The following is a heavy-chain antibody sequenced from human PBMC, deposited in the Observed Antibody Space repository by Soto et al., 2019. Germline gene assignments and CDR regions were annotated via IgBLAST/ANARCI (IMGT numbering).Heavy chain of an antibody. CDR2: IFPGDSNT. CDR3: ASSYGSGTSYYFDS. Sequence: PGESLKISCKGSGYDFTSYRIGWVRQVPGKGLEWMGIIFPGDSNTRYSPSFQGQVTISADRSINSAYLQWSSLKASDTAMYYCASSYGSGTSYYFDSWGQGTLVTVSS. J-gene: IGHJ4*02. CDR1: GYDFTSYR. V-gene: IGHV5-51*01. D-gene: IGHD3-10*01.